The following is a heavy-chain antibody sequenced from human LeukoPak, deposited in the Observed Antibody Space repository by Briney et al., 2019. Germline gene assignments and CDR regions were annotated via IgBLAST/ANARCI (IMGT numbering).Heavy chain of an antibody. CDR2: VYSSGSI. J-gene: IGHJ4*02. CDR3: TRDMEYPGAGFDY. Sequence: SETLSLTCTVSGDSLRRSSYFWAWVRQPPGKGLEWIGSVYSSGSIYYNPSLRSQITISIDTSKNQFSLKLTPVAAADTAMYYCTRDMEYPGAGFDYWGQGIPVTVSS. CDR1: GDSLRRSSYF. V-gene: IGHV4-39*07. D-gene: IGHD3-3*01.